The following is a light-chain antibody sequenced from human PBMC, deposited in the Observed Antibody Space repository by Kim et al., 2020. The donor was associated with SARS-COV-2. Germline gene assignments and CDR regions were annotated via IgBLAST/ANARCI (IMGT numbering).Light chain of an antibody. CDR2: DAS. V-gene: IGKV3-15*01. J-gene: IGKJ4*01. CDR3: QEYNNWPPVT. Sequence: SPGESATLSCRASQGVRDKLAWYQQKPGQPPRLIIYDASTRATDIPARFSGSGSGTEFTLTISSLQSEDFALYFCQEYNNWPPVTFGGGTKVDIK. CDR1: QGVRDK.